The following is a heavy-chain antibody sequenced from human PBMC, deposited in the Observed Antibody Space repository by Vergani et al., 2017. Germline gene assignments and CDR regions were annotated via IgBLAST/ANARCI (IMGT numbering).Heavy chain of an antibody. V-gene: IGHV3-23*01. J-gene: IGHJ6*02. CDR2: ISGHGDRT. Sequence: EVHLLESGGGQVEAGGSLGLSCVASGFTFSNSAMSWVRQPSGKGLEWVSAISGHGDRTYYADSVKGRFTISRDNSKNTLYLQMNSLRAEDTAVYYCAKVAYXYGSGSPREDGMDVWGQGTTVTVSS. D-gene: IGHD3-10*01. CDR3: AKVAYXYGSGSPREDGMDV. CDR1: GFTFSNSA.